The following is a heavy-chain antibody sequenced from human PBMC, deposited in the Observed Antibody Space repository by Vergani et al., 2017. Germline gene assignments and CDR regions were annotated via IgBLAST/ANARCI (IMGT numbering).Heavy chain of an antibody. CDR2: VNHGGST. Sequence: QVQLQEWGAGLLKTSETLSLICGVSGGSFSDYYWSWIRQAPGMGLEWIGEVNHGGSTNYNPSLKSRVSIPVDTSKNQFSLQLTSVTAADSSLYFCASIARAPTRRNPPPDYWGQGILVTVSS. CDR1: GGSFSDYY. CDR3: ASIARAPTRRNPPPDY. V-gene: IGHV4-34*01. D-gene: IGHD3-16*02. J-gene: IGHJ4*02.